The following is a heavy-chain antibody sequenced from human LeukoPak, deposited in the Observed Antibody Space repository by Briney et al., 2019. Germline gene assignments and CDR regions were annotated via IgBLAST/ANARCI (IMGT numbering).Heavy chain of an antibody. CDR1: GYTFTSYD. Sequence: ASVKVSCKASGYTFTSYDINWVRQATGQGLEWMGWMNPNSGNTGYAQKFQGRVTITRNTSISTAYMELSSLGSEDTAVYYCTRGRPAYSYGYGAYMDVWGKGTTVTVSS. V-gene: IGHV1-8*01. CDR3: TRGRPAYSYGYGAYMDV. D-gene: IGHD5-18*01. CDR2: MNPNSGNT. J-gene: IGHJ6*03.